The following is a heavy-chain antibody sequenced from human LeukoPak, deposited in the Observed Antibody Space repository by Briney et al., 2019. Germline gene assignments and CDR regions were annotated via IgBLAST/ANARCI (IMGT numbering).Heavy chain of an antibody. CDR3: ARSGSGWFDR. V-gene: IGHV3-66*01. CDR2: MYSDGNT. J-gene: IGHJ5*02. D-gene: IGHD6-19*01. CDR1: GSPVGGNF. Sequence: PGGSLSSSVEAPGSPVGGNFMGWFGKPPKRGLKWVSVMYSDGNTYYADSVKGRFTISRDNSKSTVYLQMNSLRVEDTALYYCARSGSGWFDRWGQGTLVTVSS.